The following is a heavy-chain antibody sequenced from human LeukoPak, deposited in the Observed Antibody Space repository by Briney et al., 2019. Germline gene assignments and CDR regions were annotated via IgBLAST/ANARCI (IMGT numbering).Heavy chain of an antibody. Sequence: ASVKVSCKASGYTFTSYGISWVRQAPGQGLEWRGWISAYNGNTNYAQKLQGRVTMTTDTSTSTAYMELRSLRSDDTAVYYCARWSDIVVVPAAIGPDFDYWGQGTLVTVSS. CDR2: ISAYNGNT. CDR3: ARWSDIVVVPAAIGPDFDY. CDR1: GYTFTSYG. J-gene: IGHJ4*02. V-gene: IGHV1-18*04. D-gene: IGHD2-2*01.